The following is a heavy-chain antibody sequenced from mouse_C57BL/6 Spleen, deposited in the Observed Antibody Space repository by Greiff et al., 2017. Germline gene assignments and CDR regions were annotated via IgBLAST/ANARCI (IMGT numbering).Heavy chain of an antibody. CDR1: GYAFSSYW. CDR3: ARSGGTTVYFDY. J-gene: IGHJ2*01. Sequence: VHLVESGAELVKPGASVKISCKASGYAFSSYWMSWVKQRPGKGLEWIGQIYPGDGDTNYNGKFKGKATLTADKSSSTAYMQLSSLTSEDSAVYFCARSGGTTVYFDYWGQGTTLTVSS. D-gene: IGHD1-1*01. V-gene: IGHV1-80*01. CDR2: IYPGDGDT.